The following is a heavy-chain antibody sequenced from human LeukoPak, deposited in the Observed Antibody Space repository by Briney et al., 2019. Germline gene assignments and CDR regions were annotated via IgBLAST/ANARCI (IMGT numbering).Heavy chain of an antibody. CDR1: GESFSGYY. Sequence: SETLSLTCAVYGESFSGYYWSWIRQPPGKGLEWIGEINHSGSTNYNPSLKSRVTISVDTSKNQFSLKLSSVTAADTAVYYCARGPSNYGMDVWGQGTTVTVSS. D-gene: IGHD2-2*01. J-gene: IGHJ6*02. CDR3: ARGPSNYGMDV. V-gene: IGHV4-34*01. CDR2: INHSGST.